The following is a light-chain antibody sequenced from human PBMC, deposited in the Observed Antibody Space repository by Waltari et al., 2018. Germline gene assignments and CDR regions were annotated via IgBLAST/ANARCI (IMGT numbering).Light chain of an antibody. CDR2: DVS. J-gene: IGLJ2*01. CDR1: SSDVGGYNY. CDR3: CSFAGSHTYVV. Sequence: QSALTQPRSVSGSPGQSVTISCTGTSSDVGGYNYVSWYQQHPGKAPKLMIYDVSKRPAGVPDRFSGSKSGHTASLTISGLQTEDEADYYCCSFAGSHTYVVFGGGTKLTVL. V-gene: IGLV2-11*01.